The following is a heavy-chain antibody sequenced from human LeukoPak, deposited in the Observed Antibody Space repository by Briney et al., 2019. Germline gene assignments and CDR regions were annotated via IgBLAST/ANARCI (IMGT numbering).Heavy chain of an antibody. CDR1: GGTFSSYA. CDR2: IIPIFGTA. Sequence: GASVKVSCKASGGTFSSYAISWVRQAPGQGLEWMGGIIPIFGTANYAQKFQGRVTITADESTSTAYMELSSLSSEDTAVYYCAAGCSSTSCYLKGPLDYWGQGTLVTVSS. CDR3: AAGCSSTSCYLKGPLDY. D-gene: IGHD2-2*01. J-gene: IGHJ4*02. V-gene: IGHV1-69*13.